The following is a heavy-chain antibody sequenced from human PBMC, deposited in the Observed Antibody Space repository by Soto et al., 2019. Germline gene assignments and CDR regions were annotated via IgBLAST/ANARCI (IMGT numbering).Heavy chain of an antibody. CDR1: GGTFTYYG. Sequence: QVQLVQSGAEVKRPGSSVKLSCKASGGTFTYYGISWVRQAPGQGLEWMGGIIPIIGPATYAQKFQGRVTMTADQSTSTADMEWSSLGSEDTAVYYCARDLGTTIAGPPRRETYGGLDPWGQGTLVTVSS. CDR2: IIPIIGPA. V-gene: IGHV1-69*01. CDR3: ARDLGTTIAGPPRRETYGGLDP. D-gene: IGHD3-22*01. J-gene: IGHJ5*02.